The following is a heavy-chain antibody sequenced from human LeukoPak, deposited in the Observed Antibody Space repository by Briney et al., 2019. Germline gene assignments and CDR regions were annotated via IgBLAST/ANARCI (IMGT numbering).Heavy chain of an antibody. V-gene: IGHV3-30*02. CDR1: GFTFSTYS. D-gene: IGHD4-23*01. Sequence: GGSLRLSCAASGFTFSTYSMHWVRQAPGKGLEWMTFIQAGGDEKYYAESVKGRFTVSRDNSKNTPYLQMNSLRAEDTAVYYCARDTPGYGGDDFDYWGQGALVTVSS. CDR3: ARDTPGYGGDDFDY. J-gene: IGHJ4*02. CDR2: IQAGGDEK.